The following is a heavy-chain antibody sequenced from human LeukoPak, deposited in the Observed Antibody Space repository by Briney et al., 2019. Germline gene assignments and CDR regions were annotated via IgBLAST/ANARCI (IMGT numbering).Heavy chain of an antibody. CDR3: ARSPLTVTTNYYYGMDV. CDR1: GGTFSSYA. J-gene: IGHJ6*02. CDR2: IIPIFGTA. Sequence: SVKVSCKASGGTFSSYAIRWVRQAPGQGLEWMGGIIPIFGTANYAQKFQGRVTITADESTSTAYMELSSLRSEDTAVYYCARSPLTVTTNYYYGMDVWGQGTTVTVSS. D-gene: IGHD4-11*01. V-gene: IGHV1-69*13.